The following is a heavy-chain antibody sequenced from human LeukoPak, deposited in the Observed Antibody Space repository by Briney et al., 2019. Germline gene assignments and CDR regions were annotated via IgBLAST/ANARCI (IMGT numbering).Heavy chain of an antibody. D-gene: IGHD7-27*01. J-gene: IGHJ4*02. CDR2: IKSKIDGGTT. CDR1: GFTFNNYA. Sequence: GGSLRLSCAASGFTFNNYAMNWVRQTPGKGLEWVGHIKSKIDGGTTDYAAHAKGRFTISRDDSKNTLYLQMDSLKTEDTAVYYCATEFWGSYNYWGQGTLVTVSS. V-gene: IGHV3-15*01. CDR3: ATEFWGSYNY.